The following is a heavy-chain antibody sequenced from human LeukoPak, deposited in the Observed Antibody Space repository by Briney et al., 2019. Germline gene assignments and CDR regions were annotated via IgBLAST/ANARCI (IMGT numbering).Heavy chain of an antibody. J-gene: IGHJ4*02. CDR2: IYYSGST. CDR1: GGSISSSSYY. V-gene: IGHV4-39*07. D-gene: IGHD2-2*01. Sequence: SETLSLTCTVSGGSISSSSYYWGWIRQPPGKGLEWIGSIYYSGSTYYNPSLKSRVTISVDRSKNQFSLKLSSVTAADTAVYYCARIIRDIVVVPAANDYWGQGTLVTVSS. CDR3: ARIIRDIVVVPAANDY.